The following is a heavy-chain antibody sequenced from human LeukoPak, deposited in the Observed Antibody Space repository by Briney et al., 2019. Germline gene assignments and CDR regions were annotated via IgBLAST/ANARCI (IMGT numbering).Heavy chain of an antibody. V-gene: IGHV3-72*01. CDR3: AKDLGCGGGTCYDNRLD. CDR1: GFTFSDHY. CDR2: TKNKGNSYVT. Sequence: GGSLRLSCAASGFTFSDHYMDWVRQAPGKGLEWVGRTKNKGNSYVTIYAASVKGRFTISRDASNNSLYLQMNSLKTEDTAVYYCAKDLGCGGGTCYDNRLDWGQGTLVTVSS. J-gene: IGHJ4*02. D-gene: IGHD2-15*01.